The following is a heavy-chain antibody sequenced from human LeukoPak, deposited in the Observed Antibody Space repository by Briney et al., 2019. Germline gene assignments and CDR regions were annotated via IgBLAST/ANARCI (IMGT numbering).Heavy chain of an antibody. CDR1: GGSINSSSYY. Sequence: SETLPLTCTVSGGSINSSSYYWGWIRQPPGKGLEWIGTIYYSGSTYYNPSLKSRVTISVDTSKNQFSLKLSSVTASDTAVYYCARRFAPSRNDAFDIWGQGTMVTVSS. V-gene: IGHV4-39*01. CDR3: ARRFAPSRNDAFDI. D-gene: IGHD3-10*01. CDR2: IYYSGST. J-gene: IGHJ3*02.